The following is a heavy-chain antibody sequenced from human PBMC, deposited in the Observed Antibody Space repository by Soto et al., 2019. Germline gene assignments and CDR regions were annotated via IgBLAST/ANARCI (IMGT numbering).Heavy chain of an antibody. Sequence: EVQLLESGGGLVQPGESLRLSCVGSEFTFSSYAMSWVRQAPGKGLEWVSSISHSGKSTYYADSVQGRFAVSRDNSKSTLYLQMNGLRDEDTAVYYCAKVPTGEMATVFQAFDIWGQGTMVTVSS. V-gene: IGHV3-23*01. J-gene: IGHJ3*02. CDR1: EFTFSSYA. CDR3: AKVPTGEMATVFQAFDI. D-gene: IGHD4-4*01. CDR2: ISHSGKST.